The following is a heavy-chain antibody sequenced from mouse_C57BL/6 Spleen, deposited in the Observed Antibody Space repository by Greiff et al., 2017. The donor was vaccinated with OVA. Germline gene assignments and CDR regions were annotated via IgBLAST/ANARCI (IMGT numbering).Heavy chain of an antibody. CDR3: AAYDYDRAY. CDR2: IDPSDSYT. CDR1: GYTFTSYW. D-gene: IGHD2-4*01. V-gene: IGHV1-69*01. Sequence: VQLQQSGAELVMPGASVKLSCKASGYTFTSYWMHWVKQRPGQGLEWIGEIDPSDSYTNYNQKFKGKSTLTVDKSSSTAYMQLSSLTSEDSAVYYCAAYDYDRAYWGQGTLVTVSA. J-gene: IGHJ3*01.